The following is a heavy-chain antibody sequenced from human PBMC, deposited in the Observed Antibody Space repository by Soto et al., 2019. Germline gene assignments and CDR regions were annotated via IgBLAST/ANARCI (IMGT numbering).Heavy chain of an antibody. V-gene: IGHV3-33*01. CDR3: ARESVAVAGTDFDY. CDR2: IWYDGSNK. J-gene: IGHJ4*02. CDR1: GFSFSSYG. Sequence: QVQLVESGEGVVQSGRSLRLSCEASGFSFSSYGMHWVRQAPGKGLEWVAVIWYDGSNKYYADSVKGRFTISRDNSMYTLYLQMNSLRAEDTAVYYCARESVAVAGTDFDYWGQGTLVTVSS. D-gene: IGHD6-19*01.